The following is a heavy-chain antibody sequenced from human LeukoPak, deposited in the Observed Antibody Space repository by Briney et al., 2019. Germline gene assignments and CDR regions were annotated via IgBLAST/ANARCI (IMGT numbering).Heavy chain of an antibody. D-gene: IGHD6-19*01. CDR2: ISGSGGST. J-gene: IGHJ4*02. CDR1: GFTFSSYA. V-gene: IGHV3-23*01. CDR3: AKDPAGAGPDFDY. Sequence: PGGSLRLSCAASGFTFSSYATNWVRQAPGKGLEWVSAISGSGGSTNYADSVKGRFTISRDNSKNTLYLQMNSLRAEDTAVYYCAKDPAGAGPDFDYWGQGTLVTVSS.